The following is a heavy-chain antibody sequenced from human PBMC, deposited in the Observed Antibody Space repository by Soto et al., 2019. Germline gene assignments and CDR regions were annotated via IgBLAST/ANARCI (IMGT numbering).Heavy chain of an antibody. CDR3: AGAGIYYDYVWGSYRPRYYFDY. CDR2: IYYSGST. D-gene: IGHD3-16*02. J-gene: IGHJ4*02. V-gene: IGHV4-59*01. CDR1: GGSISSYY. Sequence: SETLSLTCTVSGGSISSYYWSWIRQPPGKGLEWIGYIYYSGSTNYNPSLKSRVAISVDTSKNQFSLKLSSVTAADTAVYYCAGAGIYYDYVWGSYRPRYYFDYWGQGTLVTVSS.